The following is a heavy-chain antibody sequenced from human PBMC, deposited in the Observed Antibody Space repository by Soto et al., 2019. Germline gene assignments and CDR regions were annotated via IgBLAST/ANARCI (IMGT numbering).Heavy chain of an antibody. V-gene: IGHV4-31*03. Sequence: SETLSLTCTVSGGSISSGGYYWSWIRQHPGKGLEWIGYIYYSGSTYYNPSLKSRVTISVDTSKNQFSLKLSSVTAADTAVYYCARDTGYYHYYYGMEVWGQGTTLTV. CDR2: IYYSGST. CDR1: GGSISSGGYY. J-gene: IGHJ6*02. D-gene: IGHD4-4*01. CDR3: ARDTGYYHYYYGMEV.